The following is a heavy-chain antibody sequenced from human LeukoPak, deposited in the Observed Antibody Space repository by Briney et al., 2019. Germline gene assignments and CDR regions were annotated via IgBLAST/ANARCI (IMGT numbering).Heavy chain of an antibody. Sequence: GGSLRLSCAASGFTFSSYSMNWVRQAPGKGLEWVSSISSSSSYIYYADSVKGRFTISSDNAKNSLYLQMNSLRAEDTAVYYCARESATAGDFDYWGQGTLVTVSS. CDR2: ISSSSSYI. CDR1: GFTFSSYS. CDR3: ARESATAGDFDY. V-gene: IGHV3-21*01. D-gene: IGHD1-26*01. J-gene: IGHJ4*02.